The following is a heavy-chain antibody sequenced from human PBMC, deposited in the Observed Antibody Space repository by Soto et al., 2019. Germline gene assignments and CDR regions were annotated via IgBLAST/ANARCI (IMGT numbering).Heavy chain of an antibody. V-gene: IGHV4-34*01. D-gene: IGHD2-2*01. CDR2: INHSGST. J-gene: IGHJ6*03. Sequence: PSETLSLTCAVYGGSFSGYYWSWIRQPPGKGLEWIGEINHSGSTNYNPSLKSRVTISVDTSKNQFSLKLSSVTAADTAVYYCAREIRSYCSSTSCYAEVYYMDVWGKGTTVTVSS. CDR1: GGSFSGYY. CDR3: AREIRSYCSSTSCYAEVYYMDV.